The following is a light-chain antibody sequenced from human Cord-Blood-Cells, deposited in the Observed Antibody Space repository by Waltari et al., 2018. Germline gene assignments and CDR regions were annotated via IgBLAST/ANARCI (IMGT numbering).Light chain of an antibody. J-gene: IGLJ3*02. Sequence: QSVLTPPPSASGTPGQRVTISCSGSSSNIGSNTVNWYQQLPGTAPKPLIYSNNRMPSGVRDRCSCSRSGTSSSRPTSALQSEEEADYYCSAWYDSLNARVFGGGTKLTVL. V-gene: IGLV1-44*01. CDR1: SSNIGSNT. CDR2: SNN. CDR3: SAWYDSLNARV.